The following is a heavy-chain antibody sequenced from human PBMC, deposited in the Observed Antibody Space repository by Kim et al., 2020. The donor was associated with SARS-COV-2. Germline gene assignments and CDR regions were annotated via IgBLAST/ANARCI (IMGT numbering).Heavy chain of an antibody. Sequence: GGSLRLSCAASGFTFSSYAMHWVRQAPGKGLEWVAVISYDGSNKYYPDSVKGRFTISRDNSKNTLYLQMNSLRAEDTAVYYCARDVGGVIMYNWFDPWGQGTLVTVSS. J-gene: IGHJ5*02. CDR2: ISYDGSNK. V-gene: IGHV3-30*04. D-gene: IGHD3-10*01. CDR3: ARDVGGVIMYNWFDP. CDR1: GFTFSSYA.